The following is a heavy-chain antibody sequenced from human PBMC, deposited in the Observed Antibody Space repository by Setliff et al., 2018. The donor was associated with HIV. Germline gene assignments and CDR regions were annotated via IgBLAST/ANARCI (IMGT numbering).Heavy chain of an antibody. CDR3: VRDTFDGRSYYGWDV. CDR2: VYTSGST. CDR1: GASISSYY. D-gene: IGHD3-9*01. V-gene: IGHV4-4*07. J-gene: IGHJ6*02. Sequence: SETLSLTCTVSGASISSYYWSWIRQPAGKGLEWLGRVYTSGSTNYNPSLKSRVTMSLDTSKNTLYLQMNSRRGEDTAVYYCVRDTFDGRSYYGWDVWGQGTTVTISS.